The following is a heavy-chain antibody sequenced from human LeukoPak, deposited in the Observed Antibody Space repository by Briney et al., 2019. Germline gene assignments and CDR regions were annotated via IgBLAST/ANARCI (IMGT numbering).Heavy chain of an antibody. V-gene: IGHV1-2*02. J-gene: IGHJ4*02. CDR2: INPNSGGT. CDR1: GYTFTGYY. D-gene: IGHD3-22*01. Sequence: ASVKVSCKASGYTFTGYYMHWVRQAPGQGLEWMGWINPNSGGTNYAQKFQGRVTMTRDTSISTAYMELSRLRSDDTAVYYCARMGWSSGYYLVDYWGQGTLVTVSS. CDR3: ARMGWSSGYYLVDY.